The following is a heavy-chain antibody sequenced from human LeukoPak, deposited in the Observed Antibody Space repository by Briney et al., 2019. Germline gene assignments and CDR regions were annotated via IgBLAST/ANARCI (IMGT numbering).Heavy chain of an antibody. Sequence: GGSLRLSCSASXXXXSXXXXXXVXXXXXXXXXXVSXISXTGGSTYYADSVKGRXTISRDNSKNTLYLQMSSLTAEXTAVYYCVKGWIQAVGNFCWGQGTLVTVSS. J-gene: IGHJ4*02. D-gene: IGHD5-18*01. CDR3: VKGWIQAVGNFC. CDR1: XXXXSXXX. CDR2: ISXTGGST. V-gene: IGHV3-64D*06.